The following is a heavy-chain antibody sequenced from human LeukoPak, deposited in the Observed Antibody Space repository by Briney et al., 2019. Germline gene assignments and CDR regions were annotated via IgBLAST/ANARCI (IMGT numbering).Heavy chain of an antibody. CDR3: ASYCGGDCYTIDY. CDR1: GGSISSSRYY. J-gene: IGHJ4*02. V-gene: IGHV4-39*07. CDR2: IYYTGST. Sequence: SETLSLTCTVSGGSISSSRYYWGWIRQPPGKGLEWIGTIYYTGSTYYSSSLKSRVTISVDTSKNQFSLKLSSVTAADTAVYYCASYCGGDCYTIDYWGQGTLVTVSS. D-gene: IGHD2-21*02.